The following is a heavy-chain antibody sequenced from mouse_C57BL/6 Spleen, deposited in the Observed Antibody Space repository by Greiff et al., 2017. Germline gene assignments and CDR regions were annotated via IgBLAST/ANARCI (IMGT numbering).Heavy chain of an antibody. CDR3: ARYPYYGPYFDV. CDR2: IYPGDGDT. Sequence: QVQLKESGPELVKPGASVKISCKASGYAFSSSWMNWVKQRPGKGLEWIGRIYPGDGDTNYNGKFKGKATLTADKSSSTAYMQLSSLTSEDSAVYFCARYPYYGPYFDVWGTGTTVTVSS. D-gene: IGHD1-1*01. V-gene: IGHV1-82*01. J-gene: IGHJ1*03. CDR1: GYAFSSSW.